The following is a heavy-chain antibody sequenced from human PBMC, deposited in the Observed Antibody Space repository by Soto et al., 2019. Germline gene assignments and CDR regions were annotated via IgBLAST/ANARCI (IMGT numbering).Heavy chain of an antibody. CDR1: VFTFSTYA. D-gene: IGHD4-17*01. CDR3: AHPRGYGVFDAYDI. CDR2: ISGSGDAT. V-gene: IGHV3-23*01. J-gene: IGHJ3*02. Sequence: VGSLRLSCASSVFTFSTYAMNCVREAPGKWLEWVSAISGSGDATYYADSVKGRFTISRDNSINRLYLQMNSLRTEDTAVYYCAHPRGYGVFDAYDIWGQGTMVIGS.